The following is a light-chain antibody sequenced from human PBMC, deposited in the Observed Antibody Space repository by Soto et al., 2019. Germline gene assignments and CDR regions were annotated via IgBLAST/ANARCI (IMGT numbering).Light chain of an antibody. J-gene: IGLJ1*01. CDR2: EVS. Sequence: QSAPAQPASVSGSPGQSITISCTGTSSDVGGYNYVSWYQQHPGKAPKLMIYEVSNRPSGVSNRFSGSKSGNTASLTISGLQAEDEADYYCSSYTSSSTYVFGTGTKVTVL. V-gene: IGLV2-14*01. CDR1: SSDVGGYNY. CDR3: SSYTSSSTYV.